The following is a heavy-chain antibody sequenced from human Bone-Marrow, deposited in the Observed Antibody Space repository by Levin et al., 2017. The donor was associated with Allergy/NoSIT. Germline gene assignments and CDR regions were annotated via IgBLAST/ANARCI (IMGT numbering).Heavy chain of an antibody. V-gene: IGHV3-30*04. Sequence: GESLKISCTASGMTFSSYAMHWVRLAPGKGLEWVALISVYGSPTFYADSVRGRFTISRDDSRNTLYLQRNSLRPEDTAVYYCAREGPGGAPHDSWGQGTLVTVSS. CDR2: ISVYGSPT. CDR3: AREGPGGAPHDS. CDR1: GMTFSSYA. J-gene: IGHJ4*02. D-gene: IGHD3-16*01.